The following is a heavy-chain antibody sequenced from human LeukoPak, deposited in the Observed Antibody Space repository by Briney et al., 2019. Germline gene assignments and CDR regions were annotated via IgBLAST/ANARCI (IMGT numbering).Heavy chain of an antibody. CDR1: GFTFSSDA. V-gene: IGHV3-30-3*01. CDR3: ARVSDGSGPSFDY. CDR2: ISYDGTNK. D-gene: IGHD3-22*01. J-gene: IGHJ4*02. Sequence: PGGSLRLSCAASGFTFSSDAMHWVRQAPGKGLEWVAVISYDGTNKYYADSVKGRFTISRDNSKNTLYLQMSSLRPEDTAVYYCARVSDGSGPSFDYWGQGTLVTVSS.